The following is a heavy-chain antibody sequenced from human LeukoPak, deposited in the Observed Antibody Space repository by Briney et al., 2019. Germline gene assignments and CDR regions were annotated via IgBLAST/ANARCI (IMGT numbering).Heavy chain of an antibody. Sequence: GGTLRLSCTASGFTFSNYGMNWVRQAPGKGLEWVSGIIPSGGTTYYADSVKGRFTISRDNAKNSLYLQMNSLRAEDTAVYYCARGNYDYVWGSYRYTYYFDYWGQGTLVTVSS. J-gene: IGHJ4*02. CDR1: GFTFSNYG. V-gene: IGHV3-48*03. D-gene: IGHD3-16*02. CDR3: ARGNYDYVWGSYRYTYYFDY. CDR2: IIPSGGTT.